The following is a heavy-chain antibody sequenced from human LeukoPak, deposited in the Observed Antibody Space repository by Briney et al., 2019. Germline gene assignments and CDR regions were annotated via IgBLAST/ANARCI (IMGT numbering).Heavy chain of an antibody. J-gene: IGHJ4*02. Sequence: PGGSLRLSCAASGFTFSTYVMSWVRQAPGKGLEWVSAISGSGGSTYYADSVKGRFTISRDNSKNTLYLQMNSLRAEDTAVYYCAKGADCGGDCWYFDYWGQGTLVTVSS. CDR1: GFTFSTYV. D-gene: IGHD2-21*02. CDR2: ISGSGGST. V-gene: IGHV3-23*01. CDR3: AKGADCGGDCWYFDY.